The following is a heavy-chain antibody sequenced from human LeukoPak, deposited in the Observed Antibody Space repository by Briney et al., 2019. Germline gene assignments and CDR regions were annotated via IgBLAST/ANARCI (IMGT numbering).Heavy chain of an antibody. D-gene: IGHD5-12*01. J-gene: IGHJ4*02. CDR2: IIASSGAT. CDR1: GFRFSNYA. V-gene: IGHV3-23*01. CDR3: AKGAYDCVEIAYFDY. Sequence: PGGSLRLSCATSGFRFSNYAMNWVRQAPGKGLEWVSLIIASSGATFYADSVKGRFTISRDTSKNTLYLQMNSLRDEDTAVYYCAKGAYDCVEIAYFDYWGQGTLVTVSS.